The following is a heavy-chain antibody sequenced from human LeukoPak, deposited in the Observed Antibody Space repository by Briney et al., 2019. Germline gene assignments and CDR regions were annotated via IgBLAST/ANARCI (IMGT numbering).Heavy chain of an antibody. CDR3: ARPTGRGGYPTDPFDI. V-gene: IGHV4-4*02. CDR2: IYHSGGTT. CDR1: GGSIRSSNW. J-gene: IGHJ3*02. D-gene: IGHD6-25*01. Sequence: PSETLSLTCAVSGGSIRSSNWWSWVRQPPGTGLEWIGEIYHSGGTTNYNPSLKSRVTISVDKSKNQFSLQLSSVTAADTALYYCARPTGRGGYPTDPFDIWGQGTMVTVSS.